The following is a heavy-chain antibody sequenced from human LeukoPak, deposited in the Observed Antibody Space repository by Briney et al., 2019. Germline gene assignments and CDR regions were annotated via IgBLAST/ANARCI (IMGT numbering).Heavy chain of an antibody. Sequence: SVKVSCKASGGTFSSYAISWVRQAPGQGLEWMGGIIPIFGTANYAQKFQGRVTITTDESTSTAYMELSSLRSEDTAVYYCARGRGGSYWAAFDIWGQGTMVTVSS. V-gene: IGHV1-69*05. D-gene: IGHD1-26*01. CDR3: ARGRGGSYWAAFDI. J-gene: IGHJ3*02. CDR1: GGTFSSYA. CDR2: IIPIFGTA.